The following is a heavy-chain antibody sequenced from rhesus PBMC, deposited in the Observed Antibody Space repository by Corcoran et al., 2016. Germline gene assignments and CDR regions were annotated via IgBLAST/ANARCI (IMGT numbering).Heavy chain of an antibody. CDR1: GGSFNTYW. V-gene: IGHV4-80*01. CDR3: ARSVAGLDC. Sequence: QVQLQESGPGLVRPSETLSLTCAVSGGSFNTYWWSWIRQPPGKGLEWIVEINGNSGSTNYNPSLKSRVTISKDASENQFSLKLISVTAADTAVYSCARSVAGLDCWGQGLLVTVSS. D-gene: IGHD4-29*01. CDR2: INGNSGST. J-gene: IGHJ4*01.